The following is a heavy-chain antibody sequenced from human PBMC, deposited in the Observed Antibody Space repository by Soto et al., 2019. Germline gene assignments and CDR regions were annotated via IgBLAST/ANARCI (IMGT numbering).Heavy chain of an antibody. J-gene: IGHJ6*02. Sequence: GESLKISCKGSGYSFTSYWISWVRQMPGKGLEWMGRIDPSDSYTNYSPSFQGHVTISADKSISTAYLQWSSLKASDTAMYYCAVVTPNYYYYGMDVWGQGTTVTVSS. D-gene: IGHD2-21*02. V-gene: IGHV5-10-1*01. CDR2: IDPSDSYT. CDR1: GYSFTSYW. CDR3: AVVTPNYYYYGMDV.